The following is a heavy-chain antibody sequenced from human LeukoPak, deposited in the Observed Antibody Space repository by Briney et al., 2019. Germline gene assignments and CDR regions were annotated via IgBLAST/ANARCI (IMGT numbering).Heavy chain of an antibody. V-gene: IGHV4-34*01. Sequence: PSETLSLTCAVYGGSFSGYYWSWIRQPPGKGLEWIGEINHSGSTNYNPSLKSRVTISVDTSKNQFSLKLSSVTAADTAVYYCASGVDYGSGPVDYWGQGTLVTVSS. CDR2: INHSGST. J-gene: IGHJ4*02. CDR1: GGSFSGYY. D-gene: IGHD3-10*01. CDR3: ASGVDYGSGPVDY.